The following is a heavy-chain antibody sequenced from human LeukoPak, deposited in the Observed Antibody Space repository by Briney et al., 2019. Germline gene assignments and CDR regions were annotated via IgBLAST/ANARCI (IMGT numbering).Heavy chain of an antibody. Sequence: SETLSLTCTVSGNSISSGDYYWSWIRQPAGKGLEWIGRIYTSGSTNYNPSLKSRVTMSVDTSKNQFSLKLSSVTAADTAVYYCARDKYYYGSGRLYFDYWGQGTLVTVPS. J-gene: IGHJ4*02. CDR3: ARDKYYYGSGRLYFDY. CDR2: IYTSGST. CDR1: GNSISSGDYY. D-gene: IGHD3-10*01. V-gene: IGHV4-61*02.